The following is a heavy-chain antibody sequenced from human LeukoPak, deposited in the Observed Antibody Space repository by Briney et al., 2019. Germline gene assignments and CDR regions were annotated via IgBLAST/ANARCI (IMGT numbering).Heavy chain of an antibody. D-gene: IGHD3-22*01. V-gene: IGHV3-53*01. J-gene: IGHJ6*03. CDR1: GYTFTSYG. CDR3: AGDSSNYYDSSGYYYDYYYMDV. Sequence: SCKASGYTFTSYGISWVRQAPGKGLEWVSVIYSVGSTYYADSAKGRFTISRDNSKNTVYLQMNSLRVEDTAVYYCAGDSSNYYDSSGYYYDYYYMDVWGKGTTVTVSS. CDR2: IYSVGST.